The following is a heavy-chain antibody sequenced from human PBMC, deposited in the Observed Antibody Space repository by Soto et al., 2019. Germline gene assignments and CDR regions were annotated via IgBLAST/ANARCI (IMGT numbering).Heavy chain of an antibody. CDR3: ASSPAFSSSWYGIPPDPSHGMDV. Sequence: QMQLVQSGAEVKRPGASVRVSCKSSGYTFTSFYIHWVRQAPGQGLEWMGIINPSGGITNFAQRFQGRVTMTRDMSTNTHYMERSSLKSDDTAVYYCASSPAFSSSWYGIPPDPSHGMDVWGQGTTVTV. J-gene: IGHJ6*02. D-gene: IGHD6-13*01. CDR2: INPSGGIT. CDR1: GYTFTSFY. V-gene: IGHV1-46*01.